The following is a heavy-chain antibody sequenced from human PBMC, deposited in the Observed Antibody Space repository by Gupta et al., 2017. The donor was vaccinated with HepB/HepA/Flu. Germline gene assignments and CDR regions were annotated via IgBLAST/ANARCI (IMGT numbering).Heavy chain of an antibody. CDR3: AHWQSGYFEYNWFDH. Sequence: QITLKESGPTLVKPTQTLTLTCTFSGFSLNPSGVGVGWIRQPPGKALEWLALHYWDDDKRYSPSLKSRLTITKDTSKNQVVLMMANMDPVDTATYYCAHWQSGYFEYNWFDHWGQGTLVTVSS. D-gene: IGHD3-22*01. CDR1: GFSLNPSGVG. J-gene: IGHJ5*02. CDR2: HYWDDDK. V-gene: IGHV2-5*02.